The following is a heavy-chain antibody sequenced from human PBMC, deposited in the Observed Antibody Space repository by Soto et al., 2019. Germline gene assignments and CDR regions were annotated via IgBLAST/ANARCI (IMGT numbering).Heavy chain of an antibody. CDR3: AKGRAVAGTTAEFDY. CDR2: ISYDGSSK. Sequence: GGSLRLSCAASGFTFSSYGMHWVRQAPGKGLEWVSHISYDGSSKYYAGSVKGRFTISRDDSNNTLYLQMNSLRSEDTAVYYCAKGRAVAGTTAEFDYWGQGTLVTVSS. V-gene: IGHV3-30*18. J-gene: IGHJ4*02. CDR1: GFTFSSYG. D-gene: IGHD6-19*01.